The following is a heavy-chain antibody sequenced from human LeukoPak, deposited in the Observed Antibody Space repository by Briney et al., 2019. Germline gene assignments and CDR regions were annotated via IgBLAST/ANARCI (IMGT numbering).Heavy chain of an antibody. CDR3: CDGMDV. J-gene: IGHJ6*02. V-gene: IGHV3-23*01. CDR2: INGSGNST. CDR1: GFIFRNYY. Sequence: GGSPRLSCAASGFIFRNYYMSWVRQAPGKGLEWVSAINGSGNSTYYADSVQGRFTISRDNSKNTLYLQMNSLRAEDTAVYYCCDGMDVWGQGTTVTVSS.